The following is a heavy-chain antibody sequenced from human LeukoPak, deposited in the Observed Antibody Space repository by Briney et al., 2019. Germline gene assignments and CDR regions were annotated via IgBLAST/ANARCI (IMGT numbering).Heavy chain of an antibody. Sequence: GGSLRLSCAASGFSVSNYYMSWVRQPPGKGLEWVSVMYTGGGRYYGDSVKGRFTISRDNSKNTVFLQMNSLRVEDTALYYCTRGPVLWGADRQRHLGQGT. CDR3: TRGPVLWGADRQRH. D-gene: IGHD3-16*01. CDR2: MYTGGGR. J-gene: IGHJ4*01. CDR1: GFSVSNYY. V-gene: IGHV3-66*01.